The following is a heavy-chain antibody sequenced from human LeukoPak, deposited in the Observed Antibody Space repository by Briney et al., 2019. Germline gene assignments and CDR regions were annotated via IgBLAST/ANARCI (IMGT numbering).Heavy chain of an antibody. CDR1: GYTFTDYY. D-gene: IGHD3-22*01. CDR3: ARVLTSLSGSYFFDY. V-gene: IGHV1-2*06. Sequence: ASVTVSCTASGYTFTDYYMHWVRQAPGQGLEWMGRINPNSGGTNYAQKFQGRVTMTRDTSISTAYMELSRLRSDDTAVYYCARVLTSLSGSYFFDYWGQGTLVTVSS. J-gene: IGHJ4*02. CDR2: INPNSGGT.